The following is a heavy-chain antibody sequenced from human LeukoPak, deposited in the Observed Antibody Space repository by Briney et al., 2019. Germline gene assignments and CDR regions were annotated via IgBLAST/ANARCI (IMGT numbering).Heavy chain of an antibody. V-gene: IGHV3-74*01. CDR2: VNSDGSTT. CDR1: GFTFSSYW. D-gene: IGHD3-9*01. CDR3: ARMDYDTNPGYFDY. J-gene: IGHJ4*02. Sequence: GGSLRLSCAASGFTFSSYWMHWVRQAPGQGLVWVSRVNSDGSTTNYADSVKGRFTISRDNAKNTLYLQMNSLRAEDTAVYYCARMDYDTNPGYFDYWGQGTLVTVSS.